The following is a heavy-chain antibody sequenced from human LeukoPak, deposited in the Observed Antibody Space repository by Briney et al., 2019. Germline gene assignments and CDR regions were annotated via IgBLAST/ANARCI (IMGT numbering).Heavy chain of an antibody. CDR2: ISTSGTTI. CDR3: ARLREIPVFGVVTKSTSYFDY. J-gene: IGHJ4*02. Sequence: GGSLRLSCAASGFTFSDYYMSWIRQAPGKGLDWVSYISTSGTTIFYADSVKGRFTISRDNAKNSLYLQMNSLRAEDTAVYYCARLREIPVFGVVTKSTSYFDYRGQGTLVTVSS. CDR1: GFTFSDYY. V-gene: IGHV3-11*04. D-gene: IGHD3-3*01.